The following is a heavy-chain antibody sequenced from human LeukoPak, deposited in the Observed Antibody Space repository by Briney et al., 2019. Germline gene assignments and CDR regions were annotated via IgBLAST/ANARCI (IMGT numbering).Heavy chain of an antibody. Sequence: GGSLRLSCAASGFTSNYAWMSWVRQAPGKGLDWVSSISSSSSSIYYADSMKGRFTISRDNVKNLLFLQMNSLRAEDTAIYYCARDRKGRTYGDPYWFFDLWGRGTLVSVSS. CDR1: GFTSNYAW. CDR2: ISSSSSSI. D-gene: IGHD4-17*01. CDR3: ARDRKGRTYGDPYWFFDL. J-gene: IGHJ2*01. V-gene: IGHV3-21*06.